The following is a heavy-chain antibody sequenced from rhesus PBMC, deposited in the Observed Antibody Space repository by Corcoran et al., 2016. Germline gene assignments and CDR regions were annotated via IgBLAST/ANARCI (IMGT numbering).Heavy chain of an antibody. Sequence: EVQLVQSGAEVKRPGESLKISCKTSGYSFSSYLISWVRQMPGKCLEWMGAIVPSYSDARYNPSFQGQVTISADKSISTAYLQWSRLKASATATYYCATFGLDSWGQGVVVTVSS. CDR3: ATFGLDS. CDR1: GYSFSSYL. J-gene: IGHJ6*01. CDR2: IVPSYSDA. V-gene: IGHV5-20*01.